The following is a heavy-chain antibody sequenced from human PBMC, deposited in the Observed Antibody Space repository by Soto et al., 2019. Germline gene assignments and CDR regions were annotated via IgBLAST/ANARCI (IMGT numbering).Heavy chain of an antibody. J-gene: IGHJ4*02. CDR2: IIGSGSTI. CDR1: GFTFSDYY. V-gene: IGHV3-11*01. CDR3: AREGYTSSSDY. Sequence: XGSLRLSCSASGFTFSDYYMNWIRQAPGKGLDWVSYIIGSGSTIYYADSVKGRFTISRDNAKNSLYLQMNSLRAEDTAVYYCAREGYTSSSDYWGQGTLVTVSS. D-gene: IGHD6-13*01.